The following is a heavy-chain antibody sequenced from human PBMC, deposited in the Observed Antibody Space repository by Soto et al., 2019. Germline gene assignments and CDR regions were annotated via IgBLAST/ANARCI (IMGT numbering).Heavy chain of an antibody. J-gene: IGHJ5*02. CDR2: IYSSGST. CDR3: ARGIPAAIFSRPLGWFGP. Sequence: SETLSLTCTVSGDSISSGGFYWSWIRQSPGKGLEWIGYIYSSGSTAYNPSLKSRVTISLDTSKNQFSLNLNSVTAADTAVYYCARGIPAAIFSRPLGWFGPWGQGTLVTVSS. V-gene: IGHV4-61*08. D-gene: IGHD2-2*01. CDR1: GDSISSGGFY.